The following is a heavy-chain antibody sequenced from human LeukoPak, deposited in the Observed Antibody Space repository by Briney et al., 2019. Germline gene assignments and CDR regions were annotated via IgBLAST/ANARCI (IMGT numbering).Heavy chain of an antibody. CDR2: IRYDGSNK. CDR1: GFTFSSYG. J-gene: IGHJ5*02. D-gene: IGHD3-10*01. CDR3: ARDRSQEFDP. Sequence: GGSLRLSCAASGFTFSSYGMHWVRQAPGKGLEWVAFIRYDGSNKYYADSVKGRFTISRDNSKNTVYLQMNRLRADDTAVYYCARDRSQEFDPWGQGTLVTVSS. V-gene: IGHV3-30*02.